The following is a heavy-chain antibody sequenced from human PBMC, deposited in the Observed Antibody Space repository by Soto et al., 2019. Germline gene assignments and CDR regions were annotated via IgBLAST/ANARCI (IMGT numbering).Heavy chain of an antibody. Sequence: QVQLQESGPGLVKPSQTLSLTCTVSGGSISSGGYYWSWIRQHPGKGLEWIGYIYYSGSTYYNPSHKSRVTISVDTSKNQFSLKLSSVTAADTAVYYCAREALYDYVWGSYRPDYYYGMDVWGQGTTVTVSS. J-gene: IGHJ6*02. D-gene: IGHD3-16*02. CDR2: IYYSGST. CDR1: GGSISSGGYY. CDR3: AREALYDYVWGSYRPDYYYGMDV. V-gene: IGHV4-31*03.